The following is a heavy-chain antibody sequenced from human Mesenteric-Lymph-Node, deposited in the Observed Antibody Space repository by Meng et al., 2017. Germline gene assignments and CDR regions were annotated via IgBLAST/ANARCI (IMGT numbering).Heavy chain of an antibody. V-gene: IGHV4-31*03. J-gene: IGHJ4*02. Sequence: SETLSLTCTVSGGSITSGGYYWTWIRQHPGKGLEWIGYIYYRGSTYYNPSLKSRFTISLDTSTNQFSLKLSSVTAADTAVFYCARGGPHYYFDYWGQGTLVTVSS. D-gene: IGHD5-12*01. CDR1: GGSITSGGYY. CDR3: ARGGPHYYFDY. CDR2: IYYRGST.